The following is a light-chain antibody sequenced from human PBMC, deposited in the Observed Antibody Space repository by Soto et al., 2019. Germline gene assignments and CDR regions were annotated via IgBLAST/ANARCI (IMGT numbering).Light chain of an antibody. CDR1: QTVGSN. V-gene: IGKV3-15*01. J-gene: IGKJ4*01. CDR3: RQYNNWPPVT. CDR2: GAS. Sequence: EMVMTQSPATLSVSPGERVTLSCRASQTVGSNLAWYQQKPGQAPRLLIYGASTRVTGIPARFSGSGSGTEFTLTISSLQNEDFAVYYCRQYNNWPPVTFGGGTKVEIK.